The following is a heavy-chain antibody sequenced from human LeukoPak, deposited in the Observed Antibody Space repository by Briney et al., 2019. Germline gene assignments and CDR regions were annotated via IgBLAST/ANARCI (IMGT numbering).Heavy chain of an antibody. J-gene: IGHJ4*01. CDR2: IIPILGIA. CDR3: ANTPGRAAAGINY. CDR1: GGTFSSYT. Sequence: VASVKVSCKASGGTFSSYTISWARQAPGQGLEWMGRIIPILGIANCAQKFQGRVTITADKSPSTAYMELTSLRSEDTAVYYCANTPGRAAAGINYCGQGTLVTVSS. V-gene: IGHV1-69*02. D-gene: IGHD6-13*01.